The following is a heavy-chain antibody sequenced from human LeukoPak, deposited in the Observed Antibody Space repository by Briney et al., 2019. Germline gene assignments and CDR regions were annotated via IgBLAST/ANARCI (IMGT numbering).Heavy chain of an antibody. CDR2: LFSGGDT. CDR1: GFSFSRYY. D-gene: IGHD2-21*01. CDR3: ARQGFDSGFDY. J-gene: IGHJ4*01. Sequence: GGSLRLSCTASGFSFSRYYMSWVRQAPGKGLEWISVLFSGGDTYYADSVKDRFGVSRDSSSETLFLQMNSLRVHDTAVYYCARQGFDSGFDYWGHGTTVTVSS. V-gene: IGHV3-66*04.